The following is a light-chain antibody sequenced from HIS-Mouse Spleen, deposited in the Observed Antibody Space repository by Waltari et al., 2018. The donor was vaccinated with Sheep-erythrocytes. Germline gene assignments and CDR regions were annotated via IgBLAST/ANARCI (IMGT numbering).Light chain of an antibody. CDR1: QSVSSN. CDR3: QQYNNWPPWT. J-gene: IGKJ1*01. V-gene: IGKV3-15*01. Sequence: EIVMTQSPATLSVSPGERATLSCRASQSVSSNLAGYQQKPGQAPRLLIYGASTRATGMPARFSGSGSGTAFTITISSMQSEDFAVYYCQQYNNWPPWTFGQGTKVEIK. CDR2: GAS.